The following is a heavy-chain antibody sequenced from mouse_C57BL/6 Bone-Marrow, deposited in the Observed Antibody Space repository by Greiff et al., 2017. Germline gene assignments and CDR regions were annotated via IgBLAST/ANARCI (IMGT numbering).Heavy chain of an antibody. V-gene: IGHV7-3*01. Sequence: EVMLVESGGGLVQPGGSLSLSCAASGFTFTDYYMSWVRQPPGKALEWLGFIRNTANGYTTEYSASVKGRFTISRDNSQSILYLQMNALRAEDRATYYCARFYYYGRDYAMDYWGQGTSVTVSS. CDR2: IRNTANGYTT. D-gene: IGHD1-1*01. J-gene: IGHJ4*01. CDR3: ARFYYYGRDYAMDY. CDR1: GFTFTDYY.